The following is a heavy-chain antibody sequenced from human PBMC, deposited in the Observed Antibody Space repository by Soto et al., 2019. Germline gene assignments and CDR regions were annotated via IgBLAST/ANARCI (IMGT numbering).Heavy chain of an antibody. J-gene: IGHJ6*02. V-gene: IGHV1-3*01. CDR1: GYTFTSYA. D-gene: IGHD6-19*01. CDR2: INAGNGNT. Sequence: ASVKVSCKASGYTFTSYAMHWVRRAPGQRLEWMGWINAGNGNTKYSQKFQGRVTITRDTSASTAYMELSSLRSEDTAVYYCARLGGDSSGWYPDYYYYGMDVWGQGTTVTVSS. CDR3: ARLGGDSSGWYPDYYYYGMDV.